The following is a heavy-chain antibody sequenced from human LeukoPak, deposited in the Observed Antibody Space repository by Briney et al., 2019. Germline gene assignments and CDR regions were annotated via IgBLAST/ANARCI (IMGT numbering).Heavy chain of an antibody. CDR1: GGSISSGSYY. CDR3: ARSPYCSSTSCNLNWFDP. J-gene: IGHJ5*02. D-gene: IGHD2-2*01. CDR2: IYTSGST. V-gene: IGHV4-61*02. Sequence: SQTLSLTCTVSGGSISSGSYYWSWIRQPAGKGLEWIGRIYTSGSTNYNPSPKSRVTISVDTSKNQFSLKLSSVTAADTAVYYCARSPYCSSTSCNLNWFDPWGQGTLVTVSS.